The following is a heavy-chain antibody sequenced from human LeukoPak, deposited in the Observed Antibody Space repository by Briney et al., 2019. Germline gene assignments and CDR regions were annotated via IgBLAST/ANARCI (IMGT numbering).Heavy chain of an antibody. Sequence: PSETLSLTCTVSGGSISSSSYYWGWLRQPPGKGLEWIGSIYYSGSTYYNPSLKSRVTISVDTSKNQFSLKLSSVTAADTAVYYCAREGKPQWLVPEYFQHWGQGTLVTVSS. CDR1: GGSISSSSYY. V-gene: IGHV4-39*07. D-gene: IGHD6-19*01. CDR3: AREGKPQWLVPEYFQH. CDR2: IYYSGST. J-gene: IGHJ1*01.